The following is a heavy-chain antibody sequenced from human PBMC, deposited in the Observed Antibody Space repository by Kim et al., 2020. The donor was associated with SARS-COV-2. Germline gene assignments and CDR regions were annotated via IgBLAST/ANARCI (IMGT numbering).Heavy chain of an antibody. J-gene: IGHJ4*02. D-gene: IGHD6-13*01. V-gene: IGHV6-1*01. CDR3: ARDGAAAGFFDF. Sequence: DYALSLKSRVTINPDTSKNQFSLQLNSVTSEDTAVYYCARDGAAAGFFDFWGQGTLVTVSS.